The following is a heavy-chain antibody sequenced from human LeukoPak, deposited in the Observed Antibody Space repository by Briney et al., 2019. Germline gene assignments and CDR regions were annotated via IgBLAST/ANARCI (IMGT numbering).Heavy chain of an antibody. V-gene: IGHV3-7*03. D-gene: IGHD6-13*01. Sequence: GGSLRLSCAASGFTFSSYAMSWVRQAPGKGLEWVANIKQDGSEKYYVDSVKGRFTISRDNAKNSLYLQMNSLRAEDTAFYYCAKDESDSSTWNYFDYWGQGTLVTVSS. J-gene: IGHJ4*02. CDR3: AKDESDSSTWNYFDY. CDR2: IKQDGSEK. CDR1: GFTFSSYA.